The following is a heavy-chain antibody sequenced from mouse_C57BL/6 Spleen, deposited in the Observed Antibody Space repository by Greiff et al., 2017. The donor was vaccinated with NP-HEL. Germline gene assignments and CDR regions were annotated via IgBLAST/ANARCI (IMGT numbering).Heavy chain of an antibody. V-gene: IGHV6-3*01. CDR3: TSRGYYVFVDY. CDR1: GFTFSNYW. D-gene: IGHD2-3*01. CDR2: IRLKSDNYAT. J-gene: IGHJ4*01. Sequence: EVKLQESGGGLVQPGGSMKLSCVASGFTFSNYWMNWVRQSPEKGLEWVAQIRLKSDNYATHYAESVNGRFTISRDDSKSSVYLQMNNLRAEDTGIYYCTSRGYYVFVDYWGQGTSVTVSS.